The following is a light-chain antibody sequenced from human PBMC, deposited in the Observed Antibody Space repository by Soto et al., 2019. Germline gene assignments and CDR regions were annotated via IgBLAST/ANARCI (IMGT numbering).Light chain of an antibody. CDR2: GHT. Sequence: QSVLTQPPSVSGAPGQRVTSSCTGSSANIGAGYDVHWYQQLPGTAPKLLIDGHTDGPSGVPERFSGSKSGTSTSLAITGLRAEDEDDYYRKSYDSRLTGSVVFGGGTKLTVL. CDR3: KSYDSRLTGSVV. V-gene: IGLV1-40*01. CDR1: SANIGAGYD. J-gene: IGLJ2*01.